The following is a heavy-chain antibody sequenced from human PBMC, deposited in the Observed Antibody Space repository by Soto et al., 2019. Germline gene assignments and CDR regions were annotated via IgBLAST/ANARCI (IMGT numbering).Heavy chain of an antibody. CDR2: IYYSGST. CDR1: GGSISSYY. J-gene: IGHJ6*02. Sequence: SETLSLTCTVSGGSISSYYWSWIRQPPGKGLEWIGYIYYSGSTNYNPSLKSRVTISVDTSKNQFSLKLSSVTAADTAVYYCARGLGEYATADYGMDVWGQGNTVTVFS. CDR3: ARGLGEYATADYGMDV. D-gene: IGHD4-17*01. V-gene: IGHV4-59*01.